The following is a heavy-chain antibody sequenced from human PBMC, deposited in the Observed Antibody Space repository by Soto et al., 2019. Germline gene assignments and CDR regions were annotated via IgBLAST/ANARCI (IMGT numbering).Heavy chain of an antibody. J-gene: IGHJ1*01. CDR3: ARSITRSELYFPN. CDR2: IYYRGKT. V-gene: IGHV4-59*01. Sequence: SETLSLTCTVSGGSLTGYYWSWVRQPPGKGLEWIGYIYYRGKTDYNPSLKSRATISLDRAKNQFFLQLTSVAAADSAVYYCARSITRSELYFPNWGQGTLVTVSS. D-gene: IGHD1-20*01. CDR1: GGSLTGYY.